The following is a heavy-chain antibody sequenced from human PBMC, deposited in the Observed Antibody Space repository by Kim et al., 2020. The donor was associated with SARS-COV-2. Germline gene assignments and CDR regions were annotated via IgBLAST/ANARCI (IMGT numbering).Heavy chain of an antibody. V-gene: IGHV4-59*01. CDR1: GGSISSYY. CDR3: AREKAYYDILTGMLFTGGWFDP. J-gene: IGHJ5*02. D-gene: IGHD3-9*01. Sequence: SETLSLTCTVSGGSISSYYWSWIRQPPGKGLEWIGYIYYSGSTNYNPSLKSRVTISVDTSKNQFSLKLSSVTAADTAVYYCAREKAYYDILTGMLFTGGWFDPWGQGTLVTVSS. CDR2: IYYSGST.